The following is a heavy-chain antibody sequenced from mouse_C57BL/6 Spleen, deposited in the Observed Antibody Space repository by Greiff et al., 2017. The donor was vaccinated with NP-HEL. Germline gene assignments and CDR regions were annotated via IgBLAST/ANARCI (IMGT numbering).Heavy chain of an antibody. CDR2: ISDGGSYT. J-gene: IGHJ2*01. D-gene: IGHD2-2*01. Sequence: EVQRVESGGGLVKPGGSLKLSCAASGFTFSSYAMSWVRQTPEKRLEWVATISDGGSYTYYPDNVKGRFTISRDNAKNNLYLQMSHLKSEDTAMYYCARRPYYGYDAYFDYWGQGTTLTVSS. V-gene: IGHV5-4*01. CDR1: GFTFSSYA. CDR3: ARRPYYGYDAYFDY.